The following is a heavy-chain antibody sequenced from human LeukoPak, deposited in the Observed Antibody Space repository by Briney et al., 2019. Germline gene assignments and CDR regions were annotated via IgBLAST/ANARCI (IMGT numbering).Heavy chain of an antibody. CDR1: GFTFSTYS. V-gene: IGHV3-9*01. CDR3: AKDTDYDYVWGSYRPRSFDY. D-gene: IGHD3-16*02. Sequence: PGGSLRLSCAASGFTFSTYSMNWVSQAPGKGLEWVSGISWNSGSMGYADSVKGRFTISRDNAKHYLYLQMNSLRAEDPALYYCAKDTDYDYVWGSYRPRSFDYWGQGTLVTVSS. CDR2: ISWNSGSM. J-gene: IGHJ4*02.